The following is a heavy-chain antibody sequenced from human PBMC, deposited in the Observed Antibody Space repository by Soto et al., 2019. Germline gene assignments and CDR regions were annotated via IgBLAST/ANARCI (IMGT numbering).Heavy chain of an antibody. CDR2: INTYNGNT. Sequence: QVQLLQAGDGVKKPGASVTVSCKASGYTFTNYGISSVGQAPGQELAWTGWINTYNGNTNHAQKLQGRVTMTTDTSTSTAYMELSSLRSDDTAVYYCARGVGSGTYYNQYNWFDPWGQGTLVTVSS. CDR3: ARGVGSGTYYNQYNWFDP. V-gene: IGHV1-18*01. J-gene: IGHJ5*02. CDR1: GYTFTNYG. D-gene: IGHD3-10*01.